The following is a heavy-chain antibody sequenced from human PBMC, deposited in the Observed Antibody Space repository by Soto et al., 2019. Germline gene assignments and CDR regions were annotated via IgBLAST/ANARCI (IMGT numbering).Heavy chain of an antibody. Sequence: QVQLVQSGAEVKKPGASVKVSCKATGYTFSSYVISWVRQAPGQGLEWMGWISAYNGDAKYAHKFQGRITMTADTTTTTAYMELKSLSSDDSAMFYCARDCSDGVCHFRYWGQGTPVTVCS. D-gene: IGHD2-8*01. V-gene: IGHV1-18*01. CDR1: GYTFSSYV. CDR2: ISAYNGDA. CDR3: ARDCSDGVCHFRY. J-gene: IGHJ4*02.